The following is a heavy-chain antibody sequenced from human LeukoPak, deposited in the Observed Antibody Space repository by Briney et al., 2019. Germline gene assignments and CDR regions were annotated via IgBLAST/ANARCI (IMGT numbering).Heavy chain of an antibody. CDR2: INHSGST. CDR3: ARALHIRNWFDP. Sequence: SETLSLTCAVYGGSFSGYYWSWIRQPPGKGLEWIGEINHSGSTNYNPSLKSRVTISVDTSKNQFSLKLSSVTAADTAVYYCARALHIRNWFDPWGQGTLVTVSS. D-gene: IGHD2-21*01. V-gene: IGHV4-34*01. J-gene: IGHJ5*02. CDR1: GGSFSGYY.